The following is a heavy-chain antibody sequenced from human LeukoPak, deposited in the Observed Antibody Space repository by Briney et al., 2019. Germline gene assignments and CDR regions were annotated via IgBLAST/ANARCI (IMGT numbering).Heavy chain of an antibody. CDR2: INPHSGDT. V-gene: IGHV1-2*02. D-gene: IGHD5-12*01. Sequence: ASVKVSCKASRYTFTGYYMHWVRQAPGQGLEWMGWINPHSGDTNYAQKFQGRVTMTRDTSTSTAYMEVSRLRSGDTAVYYCAKDMRSRGYSGYDCFDYWGQGTLVTVSS. CDR3: AKDMRSRGYSGYDCFDY. J-gene: IGHJ4*02. CDR1: RYTFTGYY.